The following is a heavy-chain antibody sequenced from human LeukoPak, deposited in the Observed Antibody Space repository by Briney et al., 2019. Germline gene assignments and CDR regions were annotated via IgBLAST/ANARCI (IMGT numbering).Heavy chain of an antibody. CDR1: GFTVSTHD. CDR2: IYMRSHT. Sequence: GGSLRLSCAASGFTVSTHDMSWVRQAPGKGLEWVAVIYMRSHTSYDDSMKGRFTNSTHTFKNTLCLQMNRLRAEEPAVYYCGRVGEEVAYTCGSLYSWGQGTLVTVSS. D-gene: IGHD3-16*01. CDR3: GRVGEEVAYTCGSLYS. J-gene: IGHJ4*02. V-gene: IGHV3-53*04.